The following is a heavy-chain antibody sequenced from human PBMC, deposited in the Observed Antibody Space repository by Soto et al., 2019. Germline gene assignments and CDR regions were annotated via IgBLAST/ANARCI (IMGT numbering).Heavy chain of an antibody. V-gene: IGHV1-18*01. CDR2: ISAYNGNT. Sequence: ASAKVFWKASGYTFVNYGSSLVRQATGQGLEYMGWISAYNGNTNYAQKLQGRVTMTTYASTSTAYMELRSLRSDDTAMYYCARDRYFDSTGNFDYWGQGTLVTGSS. J-gene: IGHJ4*02. D-gene: IGHD3-22*01. CDR3: ARDRYFDSTGNFDY. CDR1: GYTFVNYG.